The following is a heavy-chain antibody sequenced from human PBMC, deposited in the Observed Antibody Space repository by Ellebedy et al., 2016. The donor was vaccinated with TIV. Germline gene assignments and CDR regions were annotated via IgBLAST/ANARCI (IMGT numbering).Heavy chain of an antibody. CDR3: ARALAASDKVTYYFGMDV. J-gene: IGHJ6*02. D-gene: IGHD6-13*01. CDR2: IYYSGST. CDR1: GGYLRSHY. V-gene: IGHV4-59*11. Sequence: SETLSLXXTVSGGYLRSHYWSWIRQPPGKGLEWIGYIYYSGSTNYNPSLKSRVTISVDTSKNQFSLKLSSVTAADTASYYCARALAASDKVTYYFGMDVWGQGTTVTVSS.